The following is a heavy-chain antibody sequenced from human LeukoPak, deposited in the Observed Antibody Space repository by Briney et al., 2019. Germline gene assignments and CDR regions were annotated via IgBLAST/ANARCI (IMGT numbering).Heavy chain of an antibody. CDR3: AREVLLWFGDRPHWFDP. CDR1: GGSISSYY. CDR2: IYTSGST. J-gene: IGHJ5*02. V-gene: IGHV4-4*07. D-gene: IGHD3-10*01. Sequence: SETLSLTCTVSGGSISSYYWSWIREPAGKGLEWVGRIYTSGSTNYNPSLKSRVTMSVDTSKNQFSRKLSSVTAADTAVYYCAREVLLWFGDRPHWFDPWGQGTLVTVSS.